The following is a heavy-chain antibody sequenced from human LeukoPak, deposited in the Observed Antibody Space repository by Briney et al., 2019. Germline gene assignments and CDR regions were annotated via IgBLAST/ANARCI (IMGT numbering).Heavy chain of an antibody. V-gene: IGHV1-2*02. CDR3: ARDLQQLVRYYYYYMDV. Sequence: ASVKVSCKASGYTFTGYYMHWVRQAPGQGLEWMGWINPNSGGTNYAQKFQGRVTMTRDTSISTAYMELSRLRSDDTAVYYCARDLQQLVRYYYYYMDVWGKGTTVTVSS. CDR1: GYTFTGYY. D-gene: IGHD6-13*01. J-gene: IGHJ6*03. CDR2: INPNSGGT.